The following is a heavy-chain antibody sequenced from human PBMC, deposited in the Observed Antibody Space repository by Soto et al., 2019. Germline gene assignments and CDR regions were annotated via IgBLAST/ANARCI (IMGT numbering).Heavy chain of an antibody. CDR2: IYYSGST. CDR3: ARDRYGDYVLDY. D-gene: IGHD4-17*01. CDR1: GGSISSYY. V-gene: IGHV4-59*01. Sequence: SETLSLTCTVSGGSISSYYWSWIRQPPGKGLEWIGYIYYSGSTNYNPSLKSRVTISVDTSKNQFSLKLSSVTAADTAVYYCARDRYGDYVLDYWGQGTLVTVSS. J-gene: IGHJ4*02.